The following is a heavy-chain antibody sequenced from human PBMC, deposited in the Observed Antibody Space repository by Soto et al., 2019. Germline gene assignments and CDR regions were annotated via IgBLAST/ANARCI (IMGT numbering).Heavy chain of an antibody. D-gene: IGHD5-18*01. CDR2: INQDGSDK. CDR1: GFTFSNYA. J-gene: IGHJ4*02. Sequence: PGGSLRLSCAASGFTFSNYAVTWVRQAPGKGLEWLANINQDGSDKYSVDSVKGRFTISRDNAKNSLYLQMNSLRAEDTAVYYCARDYSSYGPFDYWGQGTLVTVSS. V-gene: IGHV3-7*01. CDR3: ARDYSSYGPFDY.